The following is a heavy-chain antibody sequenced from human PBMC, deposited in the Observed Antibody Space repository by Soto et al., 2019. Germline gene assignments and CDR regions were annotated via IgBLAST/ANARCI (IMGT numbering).Heavy chain of an antibody. D-gene: IGHD3-9*01. CDR2: IIPIFGTA. CDR3: ARGHDILTGPDY. CDR1: GGTFSSYA. Sequence: XVKVSCKASGGTFSSYAISCVRQAPGQGLEWMGGIIPIFGTANYAQKFQGRVTITADEPTSTAYMELSSMRSEDTAVYYCARGHDILTGPDYWGQGTLVTVSS. J-gene: IGHJ4*02. V-gene: IGHV1-69*13.